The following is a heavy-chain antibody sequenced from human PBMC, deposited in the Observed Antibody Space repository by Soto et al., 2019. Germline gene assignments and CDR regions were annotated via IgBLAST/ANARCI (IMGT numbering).Heavy chain of an antibody. CDR2: ISTYNGNR. CDR3: AREVGGTFFAAFDP. J-gene: IGHJ3*01. CDR1: GYSFTNYN. V-gene: IGHV1-18*01. D-gene: IGHD1-26*01. Sequence: QVHLVQSGAEVRKPGASVKVSCKASGYSFTNYNIGWVRQAPGQGLEWMGWISTYNGNRNYAQKFQGRVTMTTDTSTTTADMELRGLIPEDTAVYYCAREVGGTFFAAFDPWGQGTRVTVSS.